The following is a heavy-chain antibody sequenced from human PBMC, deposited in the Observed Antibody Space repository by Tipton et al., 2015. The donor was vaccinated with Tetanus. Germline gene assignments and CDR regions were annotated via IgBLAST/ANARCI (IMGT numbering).Heavy chain of an antibody. CDR2: IYPGDSDT. V-gene: IGHV5-51*01. CDR3: ARANCTDGVCNFDF. Sequence: QLVQSGGEVKKPGESLKISCKGSGYIFNNYWIGWVRQKPGKGLEWMGIIYPGDSDTRYSPSFQGQVTISVDKSINTAYLQWSSLKASDPSMFYCARANCTDGVCNFDFWGQGALVTVAS. J-gene: IGHJ4*02. CDR1: GYIFNNYW. D-gene: IGHD2-8*01.